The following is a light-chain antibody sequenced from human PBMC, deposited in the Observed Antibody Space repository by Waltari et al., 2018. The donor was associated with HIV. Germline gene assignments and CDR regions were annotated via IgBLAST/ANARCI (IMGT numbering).Light chain of an antibody. CDR3: AAWDDRLDGQGV. Sequence: QSVLTQPPSASGTPGQRVTISCSGTRSNIGTNTVNWYQIIPGMAPKLLIYNDNQRPSGVPDRFSGSRSGTSASLAISGLQSEDEADYYCAAWDDRLDGQGVFGGGTTLTVL. CDR2: NDN. J-gene: IGLJ3*02. V-gene: IGLV1-44*01. CDR1: RSNIGTNT.